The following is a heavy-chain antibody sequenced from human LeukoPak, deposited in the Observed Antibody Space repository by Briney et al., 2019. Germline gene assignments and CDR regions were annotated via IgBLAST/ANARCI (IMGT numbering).Heavy chain of an antibody. D-gene: IGHD2-15*01. Sequence: GGSLRLSCAASRFTFNTYAVNWVRQAPGKGLEWVSAISGNGDITYYANSVRGRFTISRDNSKNTLYLQMNSLRAEDTAVYYCARVKRDCSGGTCYSYDYWGQGTLVTVSS. CDR3: ARVKRDCSGGTCYSYDY. J-gene: IGHJ4*02. V-gene: IGHV3-23*01. CDR1: RFTFNTYA. CDR2: ISGNGDIT.